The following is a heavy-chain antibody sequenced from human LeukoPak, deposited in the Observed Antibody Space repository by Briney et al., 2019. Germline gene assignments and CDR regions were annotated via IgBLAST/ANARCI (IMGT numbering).Heavy chain of an antibody. CDR3: ARVGVDYSGNIIKYYFDY. CDR1: GGSISSYY. D-gene: IGHD4-23*01. CDR2: IYYSGST. J-gene: IGHJ4*02. Sequence: PSETPSLTCTVSGGSISSYYWSWIRQPPGKGLEWIGYIYYSGSTNYNPSLKSRVIISVDTSKNQFSLKLSPVIAADTAVYYCARVGVDYSGNIIKYYFDYWGQGTLVTVSS. V-gene: IGHV4-59*01.